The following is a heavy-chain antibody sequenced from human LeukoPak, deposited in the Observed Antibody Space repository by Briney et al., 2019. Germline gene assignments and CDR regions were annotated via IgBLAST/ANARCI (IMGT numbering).Heavy chain of an antibody. Sequence: GGSLRLSCAASGFTFSDHYMDWVRQAPGKGLEWVGRTRIKANSYTTEYAASVKGRFTISRDDSKNSLYLQMNSLKTEDTAVYYCTRGAKEWELPYYYYYYMDVWGKGTTVTVSS. J-gene: IGHJ6*03. V-gene: IGHV3-72*01. CDR1: GFTFSDHY. CDR3: TRGAKEWELPYYYYYYMDV. CDR2: TRIKANSYTT. D-gene: IGHD1-26*01.